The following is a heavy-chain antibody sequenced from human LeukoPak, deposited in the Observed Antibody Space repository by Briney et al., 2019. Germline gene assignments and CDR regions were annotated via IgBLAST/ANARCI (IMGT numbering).Heavy chain of an antibody. V-gene: IGHV4-59*08. CDR3: ARGVGAIFDAFDI. CDR1: GGSISSYY. D-gene: IGHD1-26*01. Sequence: SETLSLTCTVSGGSISSYYWSWIRQPPGKGLEWIGYIYYSGSTYYNPSLKSRVTISVDTSKNQFSLKLSSVAAADTAVYYCARGVGAIFDAFDIWGQGTMVTVSS. CDR2: IYYSGST. J-gene: IGHJ3*02.